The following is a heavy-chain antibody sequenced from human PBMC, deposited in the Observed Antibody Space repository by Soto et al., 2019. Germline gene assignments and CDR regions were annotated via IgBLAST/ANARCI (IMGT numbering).Heavy chain of an antibody. J-gene: IGHJ4*02. Sequence: EMHLVESGGGLVQPGRSLTISCAASGLTFEDYAMHWVRQAPGKGLEWVSGISWNSGKIIYADSVKGRFTISRDNAKNSLYLQMNSLRPEDTALYYCAKMVTWDSSGYYQGAFDCWGQGTLVTDSS. CDR1: GLTFEDYA. CDR3: AKMVTWDSSGYYQGAFDC. V-gene: IGHV3-9*01. D-gene: IGHD3-22*01. CDR2: ISWNSGKI.